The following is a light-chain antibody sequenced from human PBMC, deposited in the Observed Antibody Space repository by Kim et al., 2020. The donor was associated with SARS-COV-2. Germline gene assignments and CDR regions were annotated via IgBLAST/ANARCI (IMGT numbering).Light chain of an antibody. V-gene: IGLV3-25*03. Sequence: SYELTQPPSVSVSPGQTARITCSGDALAKQYAYWYQQKPGQAPVLVIYKDSERPSGIPERFSGSSSGTTVTLTISGVQAEDEADYYCQSADISGTYVFGTGTKVTVL. CDR3: QSADISGTYV. CDR2: KDS. J-gene: IGLJ1*01. CDR1: ALAKQY.